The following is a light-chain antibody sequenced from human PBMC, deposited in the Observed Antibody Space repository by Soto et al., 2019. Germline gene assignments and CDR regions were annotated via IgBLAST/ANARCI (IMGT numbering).Light chain of an antibody. CDR3: QQYYSYPYT. J-gene: IGKJ2*01. CDR2: AAS. V-gene: IGKV1-8*01. CDR1: QGISSY. Sequence: AIRMTQSPSSFSASTGDRVTITCRASQGISSYLAWYQQKPGKAPKLLIYAASTLQSGVPSGFSGSGSGTDFTLTISCLKYEDFATYYCQQYYSYPYTFGQGTKVDIK.